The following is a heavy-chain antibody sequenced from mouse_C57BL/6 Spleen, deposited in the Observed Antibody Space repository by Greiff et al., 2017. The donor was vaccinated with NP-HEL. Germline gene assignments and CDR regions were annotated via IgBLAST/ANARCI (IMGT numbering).Heavy chain of an antibody. CDR3: ARGLWLRDAMDY. D-gene: IGHD2-2*01. CDR2: IDPSDSYT. CDR1: GYTFTSYW. J-gene: IGHJ4*01. Sequence: VQLQQPGAELVMPGASVKLSCKASGYTFTSYWMHWVKQRPGQGLEWIGEIDPSDSYTNYNQKFKGKSTLTVDKSSSTAYMQLSSLTSEDSAVYYCARGLWLRDAMDYWGQGTSVTVSS. V-gene: IGHV1-69*01.